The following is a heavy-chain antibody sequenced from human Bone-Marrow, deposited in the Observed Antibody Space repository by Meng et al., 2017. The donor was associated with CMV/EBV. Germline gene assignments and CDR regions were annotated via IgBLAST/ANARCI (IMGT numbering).Heavy chain of an antibody. J-gene: IGHJ4*02. CDR1: GFTFSSYA. CDR3: ARNFNLIVVVPASYGGVYY. D-gene: IGHD2-2*01. CDR2: ISYDGSNK. V-gene: IGHV3-30-3*01. Sequence: GESLKISCAASGFTFSSYAMHWVRQAPGKGLEWVAVISYDGSNKYYADSVKGRFTISRDNSKNTLYLQMNSLRAEDTAVYYCARNFNLIVVVPASYGGVYYWGQRTLVTVSS.